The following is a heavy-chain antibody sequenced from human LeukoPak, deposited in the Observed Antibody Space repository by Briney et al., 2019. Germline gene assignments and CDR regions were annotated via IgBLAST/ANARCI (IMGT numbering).Heavy chain of an antibody. J-gene: IGHJ5*02. V-gene: IGHV1-2*02. CDR3: ARERFRGVIITYNWFDP. D-gene: IGHD3-10*01. CDR2: INPNSGGT. Sequence: ASVKVSCKASGYIFTGYYMHWVRQAPGQGLEWMGWINPNSGGTNYAQKFQGRVTMTRDTSISTAYMELSRLRSDDTAVYYCARERFRGVIITYNWFDPWGQGTLVTVSS. CDR1: GYIFTGYY.